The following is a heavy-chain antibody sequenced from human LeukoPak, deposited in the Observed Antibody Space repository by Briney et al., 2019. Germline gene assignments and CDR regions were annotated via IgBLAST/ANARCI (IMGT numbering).Heavy chain of an antibody. V-gene: IGHV1-46*01. D-gene: IGHD2-15*01. CDR1: GYTFTSYY. J-gene: IGHJ4*02. CDR2: INPSGGST. CDR3: ARDGCSGDSCTNWDFDY. Sequence: ASVKVSCKASGYTFTSYYMHWVRQAPGQGLEWMGIINPSGGSTSYAQKFQGRVTMTRDMSTSTVYMELSSLRSDDTAVYYCARDGCSGDSCTNWDFDYWGQGTLVTVSS.